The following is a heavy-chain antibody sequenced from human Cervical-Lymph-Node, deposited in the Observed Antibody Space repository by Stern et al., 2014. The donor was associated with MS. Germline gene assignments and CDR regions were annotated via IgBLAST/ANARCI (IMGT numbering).Heavy chain of an antibody. CDR3: AREGAREDGNNNWFDP. Sequence: QVQLMQSGAEVKKPGSSVKVSCKASGGTFSSHGLAWVRQAPGQGLEWMGGIIPTFGTTHYAQKFQGRVTITADPSTNTVYMELSRLIFADTAVYYCAREGAREDGNNNWFDPWGQGTLVTVSS. CDR1: GGTFSSHG. J-gene: IGHJ5*02. V-gene: IGHV1-69*01. D-gene: IGHD5-24*01. CDR2: IIPTFGTT.